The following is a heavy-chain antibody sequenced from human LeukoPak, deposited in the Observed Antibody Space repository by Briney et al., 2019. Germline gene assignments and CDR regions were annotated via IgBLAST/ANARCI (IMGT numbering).Heavy chain of an antibody. J-gene: IGHJ6*02. Sequence: GGSLRLSCAASGFTFSSYAMSWVRQAPGKGLEWVSVIYSGGSTYYADSVKGRFTISRDNSKNTLYLQMNSLRAEDTAVYYCARDRTIFGPYPYYYYGMDVWGQGTTVTVSS. D-gene: IGHD3-3*01. CDR2: IYSGGST. CDR3: ARDRTIFGPYPYYYYGMDV. V-gene: IGHV3-66*01. CDR1: GFTFSSYA.